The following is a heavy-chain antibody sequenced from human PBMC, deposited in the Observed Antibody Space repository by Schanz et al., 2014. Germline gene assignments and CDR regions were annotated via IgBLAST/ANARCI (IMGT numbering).Heavy chain of an antibody. CDR3: ARESSNDIVLVPGAVFDH. CDR2: ISHDGYST. Sequence: VQLVESGGGLVQPGGSLRLSCSASGFTFSIYAMHWVRQAPGKGLEYVSAISHDGYSTYYADSVKGRFTISRDNFKGALYLQMNSLRPGDTAVYYCARESSNDIVLVPGAVFDHWGQGILVTVSS. CDR1: GFTFSIYA. V-gene: IGHV3-64*04. J-gene: IGHJ4*02. D-gene: IGHD2-2*01.